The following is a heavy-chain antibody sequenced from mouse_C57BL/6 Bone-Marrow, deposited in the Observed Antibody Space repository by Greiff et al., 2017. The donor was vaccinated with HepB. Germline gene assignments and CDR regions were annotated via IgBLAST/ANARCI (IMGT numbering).Heavy chain of an antibody. V-gene: IGHV1-81*01. CDR2: IYPRSGNT. CDR3: ARGKGLWLPHYFDY. J-gene: IGHJ2*01. CDR1: GYTFTSYG. Sequence: QVQLQQSGAELARPGASVKLSCKASGYTFTSYGISWVKQRTGQGLEWIGEIYPRSGNTYYNEKFKGKATLTADKSSSTAYMELRSLTSEDSAVYFCARGKGLWLPHYFDYWGQGTTLTVSS. D-gene: IGHD2-2*01.